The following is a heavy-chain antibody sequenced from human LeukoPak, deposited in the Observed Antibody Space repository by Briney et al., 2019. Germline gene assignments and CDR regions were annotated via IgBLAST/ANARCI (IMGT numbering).Heavy chain of an antibody. CDR1: GFTFSSYA. V-gene: IGHV3-30-3*01. D-gene: IGHD2-2*02. CDR3: ARAASYCSSTSCYSDY. J-gene: IGHJ4*02. CDR2: ISYGGSNK. Sequence: GGSLRLSCAASGFTFSSYAMHWVRQAPGKGLEWVAVISYGGSNKYYADSVKGRFTISRDNSKNTLYLQMNSLRAEDTAVYYCARAASYCSSTSCYSDYWGQGTLVTVSS.